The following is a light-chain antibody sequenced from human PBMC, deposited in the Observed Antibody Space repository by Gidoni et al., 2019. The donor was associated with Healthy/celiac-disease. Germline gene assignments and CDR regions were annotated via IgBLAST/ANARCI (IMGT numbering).Light chain of an antibody. CDR3: QQYGSSSWT. J-gene: IGKJ1*01. CDR2: GAS. V-gene: IGKV3-20*01. CDR1: QSVSSSY. Sequence: DIALTQPPGTLSLSPGERATLSCRASQSVSSSYLAWYQQKPGQAPRLRIYGASSRATGIPDGFSGSGSGTDFTLTISRLEPEDFAVYYCQQYGSSSWTFGQGTKVEIK.